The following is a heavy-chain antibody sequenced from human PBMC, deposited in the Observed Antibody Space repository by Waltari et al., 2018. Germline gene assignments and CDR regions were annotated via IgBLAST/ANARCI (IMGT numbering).Heavy chain of an antibody. CDR2: ISWDGDLT. Sequence: EVHLVESGGAVVQPGGALRLSCEASGFIFDDFTMHWVRQPPGNGLEWVSLISWDGDLTYYGDSVKGRFTISRDNSKDSLYLQMNSLRSEDTALYYCVKDIGGSDSWGQGTPVTVSS. CDR1: GFIFDDFT. J-gene: IGHJ4*02. CDR3: VKDIGGSDS. V-gene: IGHV3-43*01.